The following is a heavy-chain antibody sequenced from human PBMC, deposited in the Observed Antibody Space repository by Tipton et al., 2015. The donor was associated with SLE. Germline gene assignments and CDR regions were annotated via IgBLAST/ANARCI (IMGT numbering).Heavy chain of an antibody. CDR2: INPNSGGT. J-gene: IGHJ6*02. V-gene: IGHV1-2*06. Sequence: QVQLVQSGAEVKKPGSSVKASCKASGGTFISSAFSWVRQAPGQGLEWMGRINPNSGGTNYAQKFQGRVTMTRDTSISTAYMELSRLRSDDTAVYYCAIENTAMVALSYYYYGMDVWGHGTTVTVSS. D-gene: IGHD5-18*01. CDR3: AIENTAMVALSYYYYGMDV. CDR1: GGTFISSA.